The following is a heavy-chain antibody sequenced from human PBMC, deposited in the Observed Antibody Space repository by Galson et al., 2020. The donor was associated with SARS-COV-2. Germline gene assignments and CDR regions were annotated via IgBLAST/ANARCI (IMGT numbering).Heavy chain of an antibody. Sequence: QLGESLKISCAASGFTFSSYGMHWVRQAPGKGLEWVAVIWYDGSNKYYADSVKGRFTISRDNSKNTLYLQMNSLRAEDTAVYYCAREAPPLTGGVDYWGQGTLVTVSS. CDR3: AREAPPLTGGVDY. J-gene: IGHJ4*02. V-gene: IGHV3-33*01. CDR2: IWYDGSNK. D-gene: IGHD3-10*01. CDR1: GFTFSSYG.